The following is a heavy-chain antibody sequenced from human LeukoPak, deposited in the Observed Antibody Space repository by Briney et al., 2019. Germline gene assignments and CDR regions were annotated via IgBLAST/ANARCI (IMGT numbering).Heavy chain of an antibody. Sequence: GGSLRLSCAASGFTFSSYSMNWVRQAPGKGLEWVASISSSSSYVYYADSMKGRFSISRDNARNSLYLQMNSLRADDTAVYYCARGGYSSALYGRYQHWGQGTLVTVSP. CDR2: ISSSSSYV. J-gene: IGHJ1*01. CDR3: ARGGYSSALYGRYQH. D-gene: IGHD6-25*01. CDR1: GFTFSSYS. V-gene: IGHV3-21*01.